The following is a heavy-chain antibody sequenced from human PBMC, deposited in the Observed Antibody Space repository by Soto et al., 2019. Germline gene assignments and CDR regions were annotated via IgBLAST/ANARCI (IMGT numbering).Heavy chain of an antibody. CDR1: GGTFSSYA. Sequence: QVQLVQSGAEVKKPGSSVKVSCKASGGTFSSYAISWVRQAPGQVLEWMGGIIPIFGTANYAQKFQGRVTITAEESTSTAYMELSSLRSEDTAVYYCASLTTGYGEGENFDYWCQGTLVTVSS. V-gene: IGHV1-69*01. J-gene: IGHJ4*02. D-gene: IGHD4-17*01. CDR2: IIPIFGTA. CDR3: ASLTTGYGEGENFDY.